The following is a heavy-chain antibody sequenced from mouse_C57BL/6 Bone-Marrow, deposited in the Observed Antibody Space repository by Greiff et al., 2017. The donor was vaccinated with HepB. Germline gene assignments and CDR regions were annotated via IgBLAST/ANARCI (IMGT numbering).Heavy chain of an antibody. D-gene: IGHD1-1*02. CDR2: IDPSDSYT. CDR3: ARVYYDPYYYAMDY. J-gene: IGHJ4*01. V-gene: IGHV1-69*01. CDR1: GYTFTSYW. Sequence: VQLQQPGAELVMPGASVKLSCKASGYTFTSYWMHWVKQRPGQGLEWIGEIDPSDSYTNYNQKFKGKSTLTVDKSSSTAYMQLSSLTSEDSAVYYCARVYYDPYYYAMDYWGQGTSVTVSA.